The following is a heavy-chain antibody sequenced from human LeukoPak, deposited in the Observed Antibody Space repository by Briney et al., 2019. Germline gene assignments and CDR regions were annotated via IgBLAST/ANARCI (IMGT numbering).Heavy chain of an antibody. Sequence: GGSLRLSCAASGLTFSSHWMRWVRQAPGKGLVWVSRITNDGSSTTYADSVKGRFTISRDNAKNMLYLQVNSLRAEDTAVYYCATRQGGNPAYWGQGTLVTVSS. J-gene: IGHJ4*02. CDR1: GLTFSSHW. CDR3: ATRQGGNPAY. CDR2: ITNDGSST. D-gene: IGHD1-14*01. V-gene: IGHV3-74*01.